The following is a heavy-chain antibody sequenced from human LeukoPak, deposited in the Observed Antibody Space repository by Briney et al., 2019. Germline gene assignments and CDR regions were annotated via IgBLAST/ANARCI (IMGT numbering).Heavy chain of an antibody. V-gene: IGHV3-53*01. Sequence: GGSLRLSCAASGFTFTTYNMNWVRQAPGKGLEWVSFIYSDNTHYSDSVKGRFTISRDNSKNTLYLQMNSLRAEDTAVYYCARRAGAYSHPYDYWGQGTLVTVSS. J-gene: IGHJ4*02. D-gene: IGHD4/OR15-4a*01. CDR1: GFTFTTYN. CDR3: ARRAGAYSHPYDY. CDR2: IYSDNT.